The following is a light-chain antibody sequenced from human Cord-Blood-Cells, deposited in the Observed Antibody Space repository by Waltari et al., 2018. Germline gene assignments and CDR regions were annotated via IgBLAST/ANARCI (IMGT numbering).Light chain of an antibody. CDR1: SSDVGGYNY. CDR2: DVS. V-gene: IGLV2-14*03. CDR3: SSYTSSSTWV. J-gene: IGLJ3*02. Sequence: QSALTQPASVSGSPGQSITISCTGTSSDVGGYNYVSWYQQHPGKAPKLMIYDVSNRPSGVSNRFVGSKSGNTTSLTISGLQAEGEADYYGSSYTSSSTWVFGGGTKLTVL.